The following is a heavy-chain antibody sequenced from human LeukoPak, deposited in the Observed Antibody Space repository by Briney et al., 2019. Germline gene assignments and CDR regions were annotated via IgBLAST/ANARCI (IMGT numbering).Heavy chain of an antibody. CDR1: GYTFTSYW. Sequence: KSLKISCKGSGYTFTSYWIGWVRQMPGKGLEWMGIIYPGDSDSRYSPSFQGQVTISVDKSISTAYLQWSSLKASDTAMYYCARHQEVGAAGYLDVWGKGTTVTVSS. V-gene: IGHV5-51*01. CDR2: IYPGDSDS. J-gene: IGHJ6*03. D-gene: IGHD1-26*01. CDR3: ARHQEVGAAGYLDV.